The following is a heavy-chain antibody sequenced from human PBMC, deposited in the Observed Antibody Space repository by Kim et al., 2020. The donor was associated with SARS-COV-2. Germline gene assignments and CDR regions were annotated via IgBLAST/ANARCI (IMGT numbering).Heavy chain of an antibody. V-gene: IGHV3-23*01. CDR1: GFTFRNYA. CDR3: VKVSPHCDTVKCYHYHGLDV. Sequence: GGSLRLSCAASGFTFRNYAMGWVLQTAGTGLEWVSSVSNGTTYYTYYADSVKGRFTISRDNSKNTLYLQMNSLRVDDTAAYFCVKVSPHCDTVKCYHYHGLDVWGQGTTVTVSS. D-gene: IGHD3-22*01. J-gene: IGHJ6*02. CDR2: VSNGTTYY.